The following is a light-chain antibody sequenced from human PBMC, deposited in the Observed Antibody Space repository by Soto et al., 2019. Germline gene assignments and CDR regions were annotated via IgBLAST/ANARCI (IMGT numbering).Light chain of an antibody. V-gene: IGLV2-14*01. CDR3: SSYTSSSTRV. CDR1: SSDVGGYNY. Sequence: QSALTQPASVSGSPGQSITISCTGTSSDVGGYNYVSWYQQQPGKAPKLMIYNVSNQPSGVSNRFSGYNSGNTASLTISGLQAEDEADYYCSSYTSSSTRVFGGGTKLTVL. CDR2: NVS. J-gene: IGLJ3*02.